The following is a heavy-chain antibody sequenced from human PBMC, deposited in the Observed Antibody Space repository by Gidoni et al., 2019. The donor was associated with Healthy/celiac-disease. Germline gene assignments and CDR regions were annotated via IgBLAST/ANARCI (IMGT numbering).Heavy chain of an antibody. CDR3: ARDLRPDTYYYDSSGFWVY. CDR1: GYTFTSYG. V-gene: IGHV1-18*01. Sequence: QVQLVQSGAEVKKPGASVKVSCTASGYTFTSYGISWVRQAPGQGLEWMGWISAYNGNTNYAQKLQGRVTMTTDTSTSTAYMELRSLRSDDTAVYYCARDLRPDTYYYDSSGFWVYWGQGTLVTVSS. J-gene: IGHJ4*02. D-gene: IGHD3-22*01. CDR2: ISAYNGNT.